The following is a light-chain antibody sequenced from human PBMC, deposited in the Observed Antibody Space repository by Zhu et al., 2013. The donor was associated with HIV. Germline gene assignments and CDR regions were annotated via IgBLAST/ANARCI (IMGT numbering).Light chain of an antibody. CDR2: DVT. Sequence: QSALTQPPSVSGSPGQSVTISCTGTSSDIGGSDYVSWYQQYPGKAPKVIIFDVTRRPSGVPNRFSGSKSGNTASLTISGLRADDEADYYCGTWDSSLSSYVFGTGTKVTVL. CDR1: SSDIGGSDY. J-gene: IGLJ1*01. V-gene: IGLV2-11*01. CDR3: GTWDSSLSSYV.